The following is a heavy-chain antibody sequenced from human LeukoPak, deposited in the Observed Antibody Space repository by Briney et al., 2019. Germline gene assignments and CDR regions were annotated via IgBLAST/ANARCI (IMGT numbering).Heavy chain of an antibody. J-gene: IGHJ4*02. V-gene: IGHV1-69*01. D-gene: IGHD5-18*01. CDR1: FXSYX. CDR2: IIPIFGTA. CDR3: ARGQGQQPDY. Sequence: FXSYXISWVXQAPGQGXEWMGGIIPIFGTANYAQKFQGRVTITADESTSTAYMELSSLRSEDTAVYYCARGQGQQPDYWGQGTLVTVSS.